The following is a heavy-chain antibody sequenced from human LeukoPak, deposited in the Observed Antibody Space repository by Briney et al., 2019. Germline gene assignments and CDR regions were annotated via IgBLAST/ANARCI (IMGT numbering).Heavy chain of an antibody. V-gene: IGHV3-23*01. CDR1: GFTFTFYA. Sequence: GGSLRLSCAASGFTFTFYAMTWVRQAPGKGLEWVSTIFGSGGSTYYRDSVKGRFTISRDNSKNTVDLQMNSLRAEDTAVYYCAKSRFFGALNTEFDYWGQGTLVTVSS. CDR3: AKSRFFGALNTEFDY. CDR2: IFGSGGST. D-gene: IGHD3-3*01. J-gene: IGHJ4*02.